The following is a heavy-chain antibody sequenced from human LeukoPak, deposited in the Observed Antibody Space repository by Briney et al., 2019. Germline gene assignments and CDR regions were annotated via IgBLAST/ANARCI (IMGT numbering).Heavy chain of an antibody. Sequence: GASVKVSCKASGYTFTGYYMHWVRQAPGQGLEWMGRINPNSGGTNYAQKFQGRVTMTRDTSISTAYMELSRLRSDDTAVYYCATDTWVYYDSSNYYRQADYWGQGTLVTVSS. CDR2: INPNSGGT. CDR3: ATDTWVYYDSSNYYRQADY. CDR1: GYTFTGYY. V-gene: IGHV1-2*06. D-gene: IGHD3-22*01. J-gene: IGHJ4*02.